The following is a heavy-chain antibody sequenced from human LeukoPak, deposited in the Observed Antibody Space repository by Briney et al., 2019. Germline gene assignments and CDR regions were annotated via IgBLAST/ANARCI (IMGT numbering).Heavy chain of an antibody. Sequence: PSETLSLTCTVSGGSISGYYWSWIRQSPGKGLEWIAWIHYSGSTKYNPSLKIRVTISEDTSRNQYSLKLSSVTAADTAVYYCARHYNSGTYPLDHWGQGTLVTVSS. J-gene: IGHJ4*02. CDR2: IHYSGST. D-gene: IGHD3-10*01. CDR1: GGSISGYY. CDR3: ARHYNSGTYPLDH. V-gene: IGHV4-59*08.